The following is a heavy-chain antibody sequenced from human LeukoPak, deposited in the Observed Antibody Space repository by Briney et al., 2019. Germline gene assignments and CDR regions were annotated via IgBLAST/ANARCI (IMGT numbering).Heavy chain of an antibody. CDR3: ARDGGIHYYDSSGPIDY. D-gene: IGHD3-22*01. CDR1: GFTFSSYG. V-gene: IGHV3-33*01. Sequence: GRSLRLSCAASGFTFSSYGMHWVRQAPGKGLEWVAVIWYDGSNKYYADSVKGRFTISRDNSKNTLYLQMNSLRAEDTAVYYCARDGGIHYYDSSGPIDYWGQGTLVTVSS. CDR2: IWYDGSNK. J-gene: IGHJ4*02.